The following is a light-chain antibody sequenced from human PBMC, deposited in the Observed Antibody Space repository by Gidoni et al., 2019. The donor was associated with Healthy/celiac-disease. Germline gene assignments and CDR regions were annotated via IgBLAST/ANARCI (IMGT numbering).Light chain of an antibody. J-gene: IGKJ2*01. CDR3: QQRSNWPPMYT. CDR1: QSVSSY. CDR2: DAS. V-gene: IGKV3-11*01. Sequence: EIVLTQSPATLSLSPGERTTLPCRASQSVSSYLAWYQQKPGQAPRLLIYDASNRATGIPARFSGSGSGTDFTLTISSREPEDYAVYYCQQRSNWPPMYTFGQGTKLEIK.